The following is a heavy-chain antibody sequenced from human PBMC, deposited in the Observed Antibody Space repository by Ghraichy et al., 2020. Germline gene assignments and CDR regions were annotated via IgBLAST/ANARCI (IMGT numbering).Heavy chain of an antibody. CDR1: GFTFSSYG. V-gene: IGHV3-33*01. Sequence: GGSLRLSCAASGFTFSSYGMHWVRQAPGKGLEWVAVIWYDGSNKYYADSVKGRFTISRDNSKNTLYLQMNSLRAEDTAVYYCARELIDLWGSYHILGYYFDYWGQGTLVTVSS. CDR3: ARELIDLWGSYHILGYYFDY. CDR2: IWYDGSNK. D-gene: IGHD3-16*02. J-gene: IGHJ4*02.